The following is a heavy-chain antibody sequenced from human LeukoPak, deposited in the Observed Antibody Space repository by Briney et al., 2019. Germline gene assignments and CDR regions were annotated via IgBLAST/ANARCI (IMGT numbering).Heavy chain of an antibody. CDR3: ARSGGYYYGSAQGSPSYYFDY. V-gene: IGHV4-30-4*01. CDR1: GRSISSGDYY. Sequence: SETLSLTCTVSGRSISSGDYYWSWIRQPPGKGLEWIGYIYYSGSTYYNPSLKSRVTISVDTSKNQFSLKLSSVTAADTAVYYCARSGGYYYGSAQGSPSYYFDYWGQGTLVTVSS. J-gene: IGHJ4*02. CDR2: IYYSGST. D-gene: IGHD3-10*01.